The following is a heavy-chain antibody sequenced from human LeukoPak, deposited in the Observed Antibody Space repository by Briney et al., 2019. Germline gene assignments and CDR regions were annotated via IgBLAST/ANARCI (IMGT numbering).Heavy chain of an antibody. D-gene: IGHD3-10*01. Sequence: PSETLSLTCTVSGGSISNYYWNWIRQPPGKGLEWIGYIYYSGSTNYNPSLKSRVTISVDTSKNQFSLKLTSLTAADTAVYYCARLNRGAPNWFDPWGQGTLVTVSP. CDR2: IYYSGST. J-gene: IGHJ5*02. CDR3: ARLNRGAPNWFDP. CDR1: GGSISNYY. V-gene: IGHV4-59*01.